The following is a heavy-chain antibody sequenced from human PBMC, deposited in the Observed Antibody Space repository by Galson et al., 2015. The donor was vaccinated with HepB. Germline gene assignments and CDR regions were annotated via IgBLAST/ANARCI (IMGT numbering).Heavy chain of an antibody. D-gene: IGHD3-22*01. CDR3: AREVVGYYDSSGPFDY. CDR1: GFTFSTYA. Sequence: SLRLSCAASGFTFSTYAMSWVRQAPGKGLEWVSVIYSGGSTYYADSVKGRFTISRDNSKNTLYLQMNSLRAEDTAVYYCAREVVGYYDSSGPFDYWGQGTLVTVSS. J-gene: IGHJ4*02. V-gene: IGHV3-53*01. CDR2: IYSGGST.